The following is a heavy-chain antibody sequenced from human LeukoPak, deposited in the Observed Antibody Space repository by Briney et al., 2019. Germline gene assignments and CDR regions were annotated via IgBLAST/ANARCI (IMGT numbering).Heavy chain of an antibody. Sequence: GASVKVSCKASGGTFGSYAISWVRQAPGQGLEWMGGIIPIFGTANYAQKFQGRVTITADESTSTAYMELSSLRSEDTAVYYCARDNVSGYGGVGWYFDLWGRGTLVTVSS. CDR3: ARDNVSGYGGVGWYFDL. CDR2: IIPIFGTA. D-gene: IGHD4-23*01. J-gene: IGHJ2*01. CDR1: GGTFGSYA. V-gene: IGHV1-69*13.